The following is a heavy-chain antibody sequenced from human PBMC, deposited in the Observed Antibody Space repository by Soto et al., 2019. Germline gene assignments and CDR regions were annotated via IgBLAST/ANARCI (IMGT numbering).Heavy chain of an antibody. V-gene: IGHV1-18*01. D-gene: IGHD3-22*01. J-gene: IGHJ4*02. CDR2: ISVYNAKT. CDR3: ARGRRHLIGGRYATSGYFDH. CDR1: GYNFFGYG. Sequence: ASVKVSCKASGYNFFGYGLSWVRQAPGQGLEWMGWISVYNAKTNYAQKFQGRVTMTPDTSATTVYMELRSLTSDDTAVYYCARGRRHLIGGRYATSGYFDHWGQGTLVTVSS.